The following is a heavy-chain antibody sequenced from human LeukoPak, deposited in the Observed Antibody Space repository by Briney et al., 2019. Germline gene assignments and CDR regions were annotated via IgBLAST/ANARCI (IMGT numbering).Heavy chain of an antibody. J-gene: IGHJ4*02. CDR2: IIPIFGTA. Sequence: ASVKVSCKASGGTFSSYAISWVRQAPGQGLEWMGGIIPIFGTANYAQKFQGRVTITTDESTSTAYMELSSLRSEDTAVYYCAGGYYYDSSGYYYGSDYWGQGTLVTVSS. D-gene: IGHD3-22*01. V-gene: IGHV1-69*05. CDR1: GGTFSSYA. CDR3: AGGYYYDSSGYYYGSDY.